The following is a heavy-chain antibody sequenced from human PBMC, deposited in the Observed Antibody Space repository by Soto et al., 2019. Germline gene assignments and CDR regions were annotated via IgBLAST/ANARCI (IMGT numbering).Heavy chain of an antibody. Sequence: GGSLRLSCAASGFTFSSYAMSWVRQAPGKGLEWVSAISGSGGSTYYADSVKGRFTISRGNSKNTLYLQMNSLRAEDTAVYYCANFPEDFDWLPYDDYWGQGTLVTVSS. D-gene: IGHD3-9*01. CDR2: ISGSGGST. CDR1: GFTFSSYA. J-gene: IGHJ4*02. V-gene: IGHV3-23*01. CDR3: ANFPEDFDWLPYDDY.